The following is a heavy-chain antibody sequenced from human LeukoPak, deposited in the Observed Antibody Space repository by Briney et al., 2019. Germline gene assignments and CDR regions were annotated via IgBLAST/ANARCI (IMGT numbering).Heavy chain of an antibody. D-gene: IGHD5-24*01. CDR2: ISYDGSNK. J-gene: IGHJ4*02. CDR3: AKDLIRRDGYNTVMDY. CDR1: GFTFSSYG. V-gene: IGHV3-30*18. Sequence: GSLRLSCAASGFTFSSYGMHWVRQAPGKGLEWVAVISYDGSNKYYADSVKGRFTISRDNSKNTLYLQMNSLRAEDTAVYYCAKDLIRRDGYNTVMDYWGPGTLVTVSS.